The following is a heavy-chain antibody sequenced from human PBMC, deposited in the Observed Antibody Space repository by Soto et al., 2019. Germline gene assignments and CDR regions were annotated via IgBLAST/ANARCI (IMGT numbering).Heavy chain of an antibody. D-gene: IGHD2-21*02. CDR3: ARGSCAGDCDYPPTDS. J-gene: IGHJ4*02. CDR2: IYPSDSET. V-gene: IGHV5-51*01. Sequence: EVHLVQSGAEVKKPGESLKISCKGSGYIFTSYWIGWVRQMPGKGLEWMGIIYPSDSETRYSPSFQGQVTFSADKSISTAYLQWSSLKASDTAIYFCARGSCAGDCDYPPTDSWGQGTLVTVSS. CDR1: GYIFTSYW.